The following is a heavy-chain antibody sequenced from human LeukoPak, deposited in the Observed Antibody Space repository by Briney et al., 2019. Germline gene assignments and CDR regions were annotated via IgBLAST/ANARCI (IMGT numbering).Heavy chain of an antibody. J-gene: IGHJ4*02. CDR2: IIPIFGTA. CDR3: ATGTPMVRGVIIFDY. D-gene: IGHD3-10*01. Sequence: SVKVSCKASGGTFSSYAISWVRQAPGQGLEWMGGIIPIFGTANYAQKFQGRVTMTEDTSTDTAYMELSSLRSEDTAVYYCATGTPMVRGVIIFDYWGQGTLVTVSS. V-gene: IGHV1-69*06. CDR1: GGTFSSYA.